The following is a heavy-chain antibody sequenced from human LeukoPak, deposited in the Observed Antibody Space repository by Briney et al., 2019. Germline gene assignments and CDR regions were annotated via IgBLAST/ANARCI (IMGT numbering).Heavy chain of an antibody. CDR1: GYTFTGYY. V-gene: IGHV1-2*02. CDR3: ARVWNYHDSSGYLEYFQE. J-gene: IGHJ1*01. CDR2: INPNSGGT. Sequence: ASVKVSCKASGYTFTGYYMHWVRQAPGQGLEWMGWINPNSGGTKYAQKFQGRVTMTRDTSINTAYMELSSLRSDDTAVYYCARVWNYHDSSGYLEYFQEWVQGTLVTVSS. D-gene: IGHD3-22*01.